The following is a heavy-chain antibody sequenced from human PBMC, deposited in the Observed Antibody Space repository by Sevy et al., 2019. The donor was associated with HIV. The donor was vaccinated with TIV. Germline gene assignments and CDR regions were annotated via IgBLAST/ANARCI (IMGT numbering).Heavy chain of an antibody. CDR2: LSWNSGSF. CDR1: GFTFDDYA. D-gene: IGHD3-22*01. Sequence: GGSLRLSCVASGFTFDDYAMHWVRQAPGKGLEWVSGLSWNSGSFAYADSVRGRFIISRDNAKKSLYLQMNSLRAEDTAVYYCAKELPPYGSIGYPFYWYFDLWGRGTLVTVSS. V-gene: IGHV3-9*01. CDR3: AKELPPYGSIGYPFYWYFDL. J-gene: IGHJ2*01.